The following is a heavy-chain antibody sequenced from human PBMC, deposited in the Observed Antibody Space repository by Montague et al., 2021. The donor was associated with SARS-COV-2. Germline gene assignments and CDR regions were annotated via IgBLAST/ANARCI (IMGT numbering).Heavy chain of an antibody. CDR2: MYYCWST. J-gene: IGHJ4*02. CDR3: VRSRAERCFDWTRLDAHVKPYYFDY. D-gene: IGHD3-9*01. V-gene: IGHV4-59*05. CDR1: GGSISSYY. Sequence: SETLSLTCTVSGGSISSYYWGWSRQPPGKGLERIGSMYYCWSTYNNPSPKSRVTISVDMSKNQFSLQLSSWTAADTAVYYCVRSRAERCFDWTRLDAHVKPYYFDYWGQGTLVTVSS.